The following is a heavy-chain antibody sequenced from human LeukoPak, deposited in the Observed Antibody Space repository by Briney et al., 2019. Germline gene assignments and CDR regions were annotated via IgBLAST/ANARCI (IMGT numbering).Heavy chain of an antibody. J-gene: IGHJ4*02. D-gene: IGHD5-24*01. CDR2: IIAIFGTE. Sequence: SVKVSCKASGGTFSSSAISWVRQAPGQGLKWMGGIIAIFGTENYAQKFLGRVTIIADESTSTVYMELSSLRSEDTAVYYCASGMGGPAWYFDYWGQGTLVTVSS. CDR3: ASGMGGPAWYFDY. V-gene: IGHV1-69*13. CDR1: GGTFSSSA.